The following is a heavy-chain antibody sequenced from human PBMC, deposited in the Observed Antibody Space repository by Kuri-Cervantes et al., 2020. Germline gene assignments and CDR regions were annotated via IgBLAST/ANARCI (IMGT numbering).Heavy chain of an antibody. CDR2: ISAYNGDT. CDR1: GYTFTSYA. V-gene: IGHV1-18*01. CDR3: VREPRTSRDYYFDY. J-gene: IGHJ4*02. Sequence: ASVKVSCKASGYTFTSYAMNWVRQAPRQGLEWMGWISAYNGDTNYAQGFQDRVTMTTDTSTSTAYMELRSLRSDDTAIYYCVREPRTSRDYYFDYWGQGTLVTVSS. D-gene: IGHD3/OR15-3a*01.